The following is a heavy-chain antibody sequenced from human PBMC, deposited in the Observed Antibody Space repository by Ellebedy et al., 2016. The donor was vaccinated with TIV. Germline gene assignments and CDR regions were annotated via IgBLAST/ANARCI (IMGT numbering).Heavy chain of an antibody. CDR2: ITYDGSNQ. CDR3: VRDPYGADDGWYFDP. J-gene: IGHJ2*01. V-gene: IGHV3-30*14. CDR1: GFSFDIYS. D-gene: IGHD4-17*01. Sequence: GESLKISCEASGFSFDIYSMHWVRQAPGKGLEWVAVITYDGSNQHYADSVKGRFTTSKDILKNTLYLQMSSLRAEDTAVYYCVRDPYGADDGWYFDPWGRGTPVTVSS.